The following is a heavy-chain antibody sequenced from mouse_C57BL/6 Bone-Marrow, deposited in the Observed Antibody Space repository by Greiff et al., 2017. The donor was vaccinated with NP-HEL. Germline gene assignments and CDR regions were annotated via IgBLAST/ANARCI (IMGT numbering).Heavy chain of an antibody. J-gene: IGHJ2*01. Sequence: EVQLVESGPGLVKPSQSLSLTCSVTGYSITSGYYWNWIRQFPGNKLEWMGYISYDGSNNYNPSLKNPISITRDTSKNQFFLKLTSVTTEETATYYCARRRITTVVATDDWGQGTTLTVSS. CDR3: ARRRITTVVATDD. V-gene: IGHV3-6*01. CDR1: GYSITSGYY. D-gene: IGHD1-1*01. CDR2: ISYDGSN.